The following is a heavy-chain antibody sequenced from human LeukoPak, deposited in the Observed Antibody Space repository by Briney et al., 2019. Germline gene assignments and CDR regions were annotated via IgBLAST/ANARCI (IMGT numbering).Heavy chain of an antibody. V-gene: IGHV4-39*07. CDR2: IYSGST. CDR3: ASAGYYYDSSGPGWFDP. Sequence: SETLSLTCTVSGGSISSSNFYWGWIRQPPGKGLEWIGSIYSGSTYYNPSLKSRVTISVDMSKNQFSLKLSSVTAADTAVYYCASAGYYYDSSGPGWFDPWGQGTLVTVSS. J-gene: IGHJ5*02. D-gene: IGHD3-22*01. CDR1: GGSISSSNFY.